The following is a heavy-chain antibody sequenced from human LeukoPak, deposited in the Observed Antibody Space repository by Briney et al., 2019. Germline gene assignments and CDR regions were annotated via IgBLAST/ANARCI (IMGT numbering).Heavy chain of an antibody. D-gene: IGHD2-2*01. V-gene: IGHV1-69*13. CDR1: GGTFSSYA. J-gene: IGHJ6*02. CDR2: IIPIFGTA. CDR3: ARDQGLRYCSSTSCNAPYYYYYYGMDV. Sequence: ASVKVSCKASGGTFSSYAISWVRQAPGQGLEWMGGIIPIFGTANYAQKFQGRVTITADESTSTAYMELSSLRSEDTAVYYCARDQGLRYCSSTSCNAPYYYYYYGMDVWGQGTTVTVSS.